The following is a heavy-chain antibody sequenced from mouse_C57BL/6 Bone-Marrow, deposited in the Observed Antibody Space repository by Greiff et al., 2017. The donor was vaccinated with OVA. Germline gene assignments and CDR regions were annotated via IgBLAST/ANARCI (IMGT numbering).Heavy chain of an antibody. Sequence: EVMLVESGGGLVKPGGSLKLSCAASGFTFSDYGMHWVRQAPEKGLEWVAYISSGSSTIYYADTVKGRFTISRDNAKNTLFLQMTSLRSEDTAMYYCARPRYDYDERGLWFAYWGQGTLVTVSA. CDR1: GFTFSDYG. V-gene: IGHV5-17*01. CDR3: ARPRYDYDERGLWFAY. D-gene: IGHD2-4*01. CDR2: ISSGSSTI. J-gene: IGHJ3*01.